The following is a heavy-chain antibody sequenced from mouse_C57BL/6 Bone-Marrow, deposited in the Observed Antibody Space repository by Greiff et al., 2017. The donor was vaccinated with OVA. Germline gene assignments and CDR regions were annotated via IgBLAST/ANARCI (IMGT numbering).Heavy chain of an antibody. Sequence: QVQLQQSGAELVRPGASVTLSCKASGYTFTDYEMHWVKQTPVHGLEWIGAIDPETGGTAYNQKFKGKAILTADKSSSTAYMELRSLTSEDSAVYYCPIYYYGSSSWYFDVWGTGTTVTVSS. CDR1: GYTFTDYE. CDR3: PIYYYGSSSWYFDV. V-gene: IGHV1-15*01. CDR2: IDPETGGT. J-gene: IGHJ1*03. D-gene: IGHD1-1*01.